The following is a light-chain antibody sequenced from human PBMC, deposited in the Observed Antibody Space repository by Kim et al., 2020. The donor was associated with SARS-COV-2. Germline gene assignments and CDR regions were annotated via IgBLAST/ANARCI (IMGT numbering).Light chain of an antibody. V-gene: IGKV3-15*01. Sequence: PGERATLSCRARQCVSSNLAWYQQKPGQAPRLLIYGASTRATGISARFSGSGSGTEFTLTISSLQSEDFAVYYCQQYYNWPPITFGQGTRLEIK. CDR1: QCVSSN. CDR3: QQYYNWPPIT. J-gene: IGKJ5*01. CDR2: GAS.